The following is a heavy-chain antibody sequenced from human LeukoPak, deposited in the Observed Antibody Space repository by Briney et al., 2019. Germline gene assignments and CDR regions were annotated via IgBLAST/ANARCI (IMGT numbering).Heavy chain of an antibody. CDR2: IRYDGSNK. D-gene: IGHD2-2*01. J-gene: IGHJ4*02. CDR3: AKDYRGIVVVPAAIIGD. Sequence: PGGSLRLSCAASGFTFSSYGMHWVRQAPGKGLEWVAFIRYDGSNKYYADSVKGRFTISRDNSKNTLYLQMNSLRAEDTAVYYCAKDYRGIVVVPAAIIGDWGQGTLVTVSS. CDR1: GFTFSSYG. V-gene: IGHV3-30*02.